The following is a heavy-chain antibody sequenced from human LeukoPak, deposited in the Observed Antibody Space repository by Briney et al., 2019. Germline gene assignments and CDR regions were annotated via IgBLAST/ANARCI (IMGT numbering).Heavy chain of an antibody. CDR2: INQDGSEK. J-gene: IGHJ3*02. V-gene: IGHV3-7*03. CDR1: GFTYSSYW. CDR3: AKGYGGEGDAFDI. Sequence: QPGGSLRLSCGVSGFTYSSYWMSWVRQAPGKGLEWVANINQDGSEKYYVDSVRGRFTISRDNSKNSLYLQMNSLRTEDTALYYCAKGYGGEGDAFDIWGQGTMVTVSS. D-gene: IGHD4-23*01.